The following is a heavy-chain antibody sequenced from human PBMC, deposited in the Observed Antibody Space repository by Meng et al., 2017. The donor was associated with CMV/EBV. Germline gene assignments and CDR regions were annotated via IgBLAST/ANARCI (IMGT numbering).Heavy chain of an antibody. CDR2: ISYDGSNK. CDR1: GGSISSSN. D-gene: IGHD2-8*01. CDR3: ARGYCTNGVCYREPYYGMDV. Sequence: LSLTCAVSGGSISSSNWWSWVRQPPGKGLEWVAVISYDGSNKYYADSVKGRFTISRDNSKNTLYLQMNSLRAEDTAVYYCARGYCTNGVCYREPYYGMDVWGQGTTVTVSS. J-gene: IGHJ6*02. V-gene: IGHV3-30-3*01.